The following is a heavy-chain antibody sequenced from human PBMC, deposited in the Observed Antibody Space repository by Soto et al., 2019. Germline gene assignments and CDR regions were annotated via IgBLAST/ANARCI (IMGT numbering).Heavy chain of an antibody. Sequence: SLRLSCAASGFTFSTYWIHWVRQAPGKGPVWVSRINSDGSSTTYADSVKGRFTISRDNARSTLYLQMNSLRAEDTAVYYCARGGIAVAGPYYWGQGTLVTVSS. V-gene: IGHV3-74*03. D-gene: IGHD6-19*01. CDR3: ARGGIAVAGPYY. CDR1: GFTFSTYW. CDR2: INSDGSST. J-gene: IGHJ4*02.